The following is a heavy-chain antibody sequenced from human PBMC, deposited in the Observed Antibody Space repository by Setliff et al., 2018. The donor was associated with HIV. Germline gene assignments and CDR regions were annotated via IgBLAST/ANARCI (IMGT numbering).Heavy chain of an antibody. Sequence: ASVKVSCKASGYVFSSYAMHWVRQAAGQRPEWMGWINAGNGNTKYSQSFQGRVTITSDTSANIVYMELSSLTSEDTAVYYCARDIGNVWHNWFDPWGQGTLVTVSS. J-gene: IGHJ5*02. V-gene: IGHV1-3*01. D-gene: IGHD3-16*02. CDR1: GYVFSSYA. CDR2: INAGNGNT. CDR3: ARDIGNVWHNWFDP.